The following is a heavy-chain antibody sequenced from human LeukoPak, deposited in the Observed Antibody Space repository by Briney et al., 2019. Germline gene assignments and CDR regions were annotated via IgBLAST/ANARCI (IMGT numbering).Heavy chain of an antibody. D-gene: IGHD3-22*01. J-gene: IGHJ4*02. CDR1: GGSISSSNW. V-gene: IGHV4-4*02. CDR3: ARDSYDSRSSSLGYDY. Sequence: SETLSLTCAVSGGSISSSNWWSWVRQPPGKGLEWIGEIYHSGSTNYNPSLKSRVTISVDKSKNQLSLKLSSVTAEDTAMYYCARDSYDSRSSSLGYDYWGQGTLVTVSS. CDR2: IYHSGST.